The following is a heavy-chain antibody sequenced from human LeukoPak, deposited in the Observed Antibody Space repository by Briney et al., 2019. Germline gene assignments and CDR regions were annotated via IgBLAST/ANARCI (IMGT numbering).Heavy chain of an antibody. Sequence: PGGSLRLSCAASGFTFEDYGMSWVRQGPGKGLEWVSAIDRNGDSTGYADSVKGRFTISRDNAKNSLYLQMNSLRPEDTALYYCAKDMVRGVIGHAFDIWGQGTMVTVSS. CDR1: GFTFEDYG. D-gene: IGHD3-10*01. CDR2: IDRNGDST. J-gene: IGHJ3*02. V-gene: IGHV3-20*04. CDR3: AKDMVRGVIGHAFDI.